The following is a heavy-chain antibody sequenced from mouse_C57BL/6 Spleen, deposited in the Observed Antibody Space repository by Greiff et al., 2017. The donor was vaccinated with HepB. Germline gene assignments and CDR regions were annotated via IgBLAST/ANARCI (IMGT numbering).Heavy chain of an antibody. J-gene: IGHJ2*01. D-gene: IGHD2-5*01. Sequence: LVESGAELVKPGASVKLSCKASGYTFTSYWMHWVKQRPGRGLEWIGRIDPNSGGTKYNEKFKSKATLTVDKPSSTAYMQLSSLTSEDSAVYYCARAYYSNSYYFDYWGQGTTLTVSS. V-gene: IGHV1-72*01. CDR3: ARAYYSNSYYFDY. CDR1: GYTFTSYW. CDR2: IDPNSGGT.